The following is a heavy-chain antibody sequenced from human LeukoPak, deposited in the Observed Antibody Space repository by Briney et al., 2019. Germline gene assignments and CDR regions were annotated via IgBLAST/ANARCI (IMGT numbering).Heavy chain of an antibody. CDR1: GGSISSYY. J-gene: IGHJ3*02. D-gene: IGHD2-2*01. Sequence: PSETLSPTCTVSGGSISSYYWSWIRQPPGKGLEWIGYIYYSGSTNYNPSLKSRVTISVDTSKNQFSLKLSSVTAADTAVYYCARKSTSGDAFDIWGQGTMVTVSS. CDR3: ARKSTSGDAFDI. CDR2: IYYSGST. V-gene: IGHV4-59*01.